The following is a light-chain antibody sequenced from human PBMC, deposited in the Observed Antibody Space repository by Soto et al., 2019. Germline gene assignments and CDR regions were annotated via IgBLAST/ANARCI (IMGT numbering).Light chain of an antibody. J-gene: IGKJ3*01. CDR2: DAS. CDR3: QQRFTWPS. CDR1: QSISSS. Sequence: ETVLTQSPATLSLSPGERATLSCRASQSISSSLAWYQQTPGQAPRLLIYDASKRATGIPARFSGSGSGTDFTLTIGSLEPEDFAVYYCQQRFTWPSFGPGTKVDIK. V-gene: IGKV3-11*01.